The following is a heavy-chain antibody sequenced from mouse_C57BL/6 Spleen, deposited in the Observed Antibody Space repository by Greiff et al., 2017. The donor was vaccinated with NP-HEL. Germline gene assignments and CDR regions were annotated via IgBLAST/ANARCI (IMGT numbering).Heavy chain of an antibody. D-gene: IGHD2-1*01. CDR3: ARGNGNYWYFDV. CDR1: GYAFSSSW. CDR2: IYPGDGDT. Sequence: VKLQESGPELVKPGASVKISCKASGYAFSSSWMNWVKQRPGKGLEWIGRIYPGDGDTNYNGKFKGKATLTADKSSSTAYMQLSSLTSEDSAVYFCARGNGNYWYFDVWGTGTTVTVSS. V-gene: IGHV1-82*01. J-gene: IGHJ1*03.